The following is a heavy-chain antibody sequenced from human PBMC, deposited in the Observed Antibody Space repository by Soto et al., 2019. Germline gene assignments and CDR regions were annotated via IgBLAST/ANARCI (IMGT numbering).Heavy chain of an antibody. J-gene: IGHJ1*01. CDR3: ARDSGSNPPEYFQH. CDR2: IWYDGSNK. Sequence: PGGSLRLSCAASGFTFSSYGMHWVRQAPGKGLEWVAVIWYDGSNKYYADSVKGRFTISRDNSKNTLYLQMNSLRAEDTAVYYCARDSGSNPPEYFQHWGQGTLVTVSS. D-gene: IGHD4-4*01. V-gene: IGHV3-33*01. CDR1: GFTFSSYG.